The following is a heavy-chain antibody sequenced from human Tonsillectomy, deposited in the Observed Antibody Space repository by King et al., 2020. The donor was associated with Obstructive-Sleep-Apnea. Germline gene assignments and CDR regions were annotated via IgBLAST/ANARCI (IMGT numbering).Heavy chain of an antibody. CDR1: GFTFSSYS. D-gene: IGHD3-3*01. Sequence: QLVQSGGGLVKPGGSLRLSCAASGFTFSSYSMNWVRQAPGKGLEWVSSISSSSSYIYYADSVKGRFTISRDNAKNSLYLQMNSLRAEDTAVYYCARDLNAFWSGYYFPYFDYWGQGALVTVSS. J-gene: IGHJ4*02. CDR3: ARDLNAFWSGYYFPYFDY. CDR2: ISSSSSYI. V-gene: IGHV3-21*01.